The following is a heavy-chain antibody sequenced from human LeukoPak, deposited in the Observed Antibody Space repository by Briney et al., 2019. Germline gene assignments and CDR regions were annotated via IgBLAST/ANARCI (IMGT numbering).Heavy chain of an antibody. Sequence: GGSLRLSCAASGFTFSDYYMSWIRQAPGKGLEWVSYISSSGSTIYYADSVKGRFTISRDNAKNSLYLQMNSLRAEDTAVYYCATGRGYSYAFYYYYYYYMDVWGKGTTVTVSS. D-gene: IGHD5-18*01. V-gene: IGHV3-11*04. CDR3: ATGRGYSYAFYYYYYYYMDV. CDR1: GFTFSDYY. J-gene: IGHJ6*03. CDR2: ISSSGSTI.